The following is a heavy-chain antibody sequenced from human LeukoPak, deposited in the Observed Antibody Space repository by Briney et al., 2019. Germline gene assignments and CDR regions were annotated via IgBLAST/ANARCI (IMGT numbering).Heavy chain of an antibody. D-gene: IGHD1-26*01. CDR3: ARAIEVGAMTSFDY. CDR1: GYSISSGYY. Sequence: SETLSLTCTVSGYSISSGYYWGWIRQPPGKGLEWIGSIYHSGSTYYNPSLKSRVTISVDTSKNQFSLKLSSVTAADTAVYYCARAIEVGAMTSFDYWGQGTLVTVSS. V-gene: IGHV4-38-2*02. CDR2: IYHSGST. J-gene: IGHJ4*02.